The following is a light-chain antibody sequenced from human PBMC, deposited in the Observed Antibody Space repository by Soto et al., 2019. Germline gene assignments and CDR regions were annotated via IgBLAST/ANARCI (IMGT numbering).Light chain of an antibody. Sequence: QSVLTQPPPVSGAPGQRVTISCTGSSSNIGAGYDVHWYQHLPGTAPKLLMYANSNRPSGVPDRFSGSKSGTSASLAITGLQAEDEADYYCQSYDSRLSAYVFGTGTKVTVL. J-gene: IGLJ1*01. CDR3: QSYDSRLSAYV. CDR1: SSNIGAGYD. CDR2: ANS. V-gene: IGLV1-40*01.